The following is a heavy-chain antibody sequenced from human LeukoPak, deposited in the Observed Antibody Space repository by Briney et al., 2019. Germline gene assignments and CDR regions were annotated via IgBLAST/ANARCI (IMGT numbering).Heavy chain of an antibody. CDR3: ARGRITGTAEPVGDAFGI. Sequence: LSETLSLTCTVSGYSISSGYYWGWIRQPPGKGLEWIGSIYHSGSTYYNPSLKSRVTISVDTSKNQFSLKLSSVTAADTAVYYCARGRITGTAEPVGDAFGIWGQGTMVTVSS. CDR2: IYHSGST. D-gene: IGHD1-20*01. V-gene: IGHV4-38-2*02. J-gene: IGHJ3*02. CDR1: GYSISSGYY.